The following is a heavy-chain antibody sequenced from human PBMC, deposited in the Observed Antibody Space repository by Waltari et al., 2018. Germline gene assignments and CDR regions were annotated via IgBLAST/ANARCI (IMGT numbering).Heavy chain of an antibody. D-gene: IGHD1-26*01. Sequence: QVQLVESGGGLVKPGGSLRLSCAASGFTFRYYYMTWIRQAPGKGLEWVSYIGSRGSTILYADSVKGRFTISRDNAKNSLYLQMNSLRAEDTAVYYCARDSGSYRFDYWGQGTLVSVSS. CDR1: GFTFRYYY. J-gene: IGHJ4*02. CDR2: IGSRGSTI. CDR3: ARDSGSYRFDY. V-gene: IGHV3-11*04.